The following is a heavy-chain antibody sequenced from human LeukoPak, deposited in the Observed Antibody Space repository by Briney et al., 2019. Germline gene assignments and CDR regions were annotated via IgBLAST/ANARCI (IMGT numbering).Heavy chain of an antibody. D-gene: IGHD6-13*01. Sequence: GGSLRLSCAASGFTFSSYAMSWVRQAPGKGLEWVSAISGSGGSTYYADSVKGRFTISRDNSKNTLYPQMNSLRAEDTAVYYCAKDRTSWYVNWFDPWGQGTLVTVSS. CDR3: AKDRTSWYVNWFDP. J-gene: IGHJ5*02. CDR1: GFTFSSYA. V-gene: IGHV3-23*01. CDR2: ISGSGGST.